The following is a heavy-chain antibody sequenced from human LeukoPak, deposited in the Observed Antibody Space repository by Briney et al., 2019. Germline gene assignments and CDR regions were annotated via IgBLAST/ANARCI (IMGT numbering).Heavy chain of an antibody. V-gene: IGHV1-2*02. CDR1: GYTFTGYY. Sequence: ASVKVSCKASGYTFTGYYMHWVRQAPGQGLEWMGWINPNSGGTNYAQKFQGRVTMTRDTSISTAYMELSRLRSEDTAVYYCARTRHGGDTIRFLEWPPFDPWGQGTLVTVSS. CDR3: ARTRHGGDTIRFLEWPPFDP. D-gene: IGHD3-3*01. J-gene: IGHJ5*02. CDR2: INPNSGGT.